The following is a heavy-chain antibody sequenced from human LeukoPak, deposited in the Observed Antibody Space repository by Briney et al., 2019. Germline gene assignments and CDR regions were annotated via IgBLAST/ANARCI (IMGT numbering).Heavy chain of an antibody. J-gene: IGHJ6*03. CDR2: INHSGST. D-gene: IGHD2-15*01. Sequence: SETLSLTCAAYGGSFSGYYWSWIRQPPGKGLEWIGEINHSGSTNYNPSLKSRVTISVDTSKNQFSLKLSSVTAADTAVYYCARLGCSGGSCYYPYYYYYYMDVWGKGTTVTISS. CDR3: ARLGCSGGSCYYPYYYYYYMDV. V-gene: IGHV4-34*01. CDR1: GGSFSGYY.